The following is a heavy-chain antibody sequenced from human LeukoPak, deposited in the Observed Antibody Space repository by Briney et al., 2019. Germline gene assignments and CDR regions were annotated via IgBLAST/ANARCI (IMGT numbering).Heavy chain of an antibody. D-gene: IGHD3-16*01. J-gene: IGHJ3*02. CDR2: ISGSAINT. V-gene: IGHV3-23*01. CDR3: AKLGVRDGFDM. Sequence: GGSLRLSCAASGFTFSTYVMYWVRQAPGKGLEWVSGISGSAINTYYGDSVKGRFTISRDNPKNTLYLEMSTLRAEDTAVYYCAKLGVRDGFDMWGQGTMVTVSS. CDR1: GFTFSTYV.